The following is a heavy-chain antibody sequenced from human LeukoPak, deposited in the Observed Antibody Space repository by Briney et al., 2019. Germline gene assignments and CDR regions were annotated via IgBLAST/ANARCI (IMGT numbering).Heavy chain of an antibody. Sequence: GGSLRLSCAASGFTFSSYEMNWVRQAPGKGLEWVSYISSSGSTIYYADSVKGRFTISRDNAKNSLYLQMNSLRAEDTAVYYCAKGTSGYGEYFQHWGQGTLVTVSS. V-gene: IGHV3-48*03. CDR3: AKGTSGYGEYFQH. CDR2: ISSSGSTI. D-gene: IGHD3-22*01. CDR1: GFTFSSYE. J-gene: IGHJ1*01.